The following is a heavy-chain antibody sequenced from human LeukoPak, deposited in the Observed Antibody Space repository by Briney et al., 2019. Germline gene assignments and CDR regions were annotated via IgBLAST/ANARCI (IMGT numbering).Heavy chain of an antibody. Sequence: SETLSLTCTVSGGSISSGSYYWSWIRQPAGKGLEWIGRIYTSGSTNYNPSLKSRVTISVDTSKNQFSLKLSSVTAADTAVYYCARGAYYYDSSGTSPFDPWGQGTLVTVSS. J-gene: IGHJ5*02. V-gene: IGHV4-61*02. CDR1: GGSISSGSYY. CDR2: IYTSGST. CDR3: ARGAYYYDSSGTSPFDP. D-gene: IGHD3-22*01.